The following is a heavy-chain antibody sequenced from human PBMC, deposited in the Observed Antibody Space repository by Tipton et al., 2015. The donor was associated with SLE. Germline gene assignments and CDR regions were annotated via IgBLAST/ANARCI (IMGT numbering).Heavy chain of an antibody. CDR2: INHSGST. CDR3: ARREGIAAAGIID. J-gene: IGHJ4*02. D-gene: IGHD6-13*01. CDR1: GGSFSGYY. Sequence: TLSLTCAVYGGSFSGYYWSWIRQPPGKGLEWIGEINHSGSTNYNPSPKSRVTISVDTSKNQFSLKLSSVTAADTAVYYCARREGIAAAGIIDWGQGTLVTVSS. V-gene: IGHV4-34*01.